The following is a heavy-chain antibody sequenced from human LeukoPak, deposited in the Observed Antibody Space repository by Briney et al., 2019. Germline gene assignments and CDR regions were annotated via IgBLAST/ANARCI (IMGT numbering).Heavy chain of an antibody. V-gene: IGHV4-31*03. CDR2: IYYSGST. CDR1: GGSISSGGYY. CDR3: ARVEIGGRDY. Sequence: SETLSLTCTVSGGSISSGGYYWSWIRQHPGKGLEWIGYIYYSGSTYYNPSLKSRVTISVDTSKNQFSLKLSSVTAADTAVYYCARVEIGGRDYWGQETLVTVSS. J-gene: IGHJ4*02. D-gene: IGHD3-3*01.